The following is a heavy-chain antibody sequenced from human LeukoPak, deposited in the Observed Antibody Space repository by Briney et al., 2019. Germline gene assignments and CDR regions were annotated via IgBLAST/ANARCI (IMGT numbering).Heavy chain of an antibody. Sequence: GGSLRLSCAASGFTFSSYSMNWVRQAPGKGLEWVSSISSSSSYIYYADSVKGRFTISRDNAKNSLYLQMNSLRAEDTAEYYCARDPTGRGYYYYYMDVWGKGTTVTVSS. D-gene: IGHD3-10*01. CDR2: ISSSSSYI. CDR3: ARDPTGRGYYYYYMDV. V-gene: IGHV3-21*01. CDR1: GFTFSSYS. J-gene: IGHJ6*03.